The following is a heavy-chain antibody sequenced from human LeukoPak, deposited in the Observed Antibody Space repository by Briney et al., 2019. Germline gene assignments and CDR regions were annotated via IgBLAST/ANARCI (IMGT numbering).Heavy chain of an antibody. CDR2: IYTAGST. Sequence: PGGSLRLSCAASGFTVSSYYMTWVRQAPGTGLDWVSVIYTAGSTHYADSVKGRFTISRDNSKNTLYLQMNSLRAEDTAVYHCARDLISVVGSYYFDYWGQGTLVTVSS. D-gene: IGHD2-15*01. V-gene: IGHV3-66*01. CDR1: GFTVSSYY. CDR3: ARDLISVVGSYYFDY. J-gene: IGHJ4*02.